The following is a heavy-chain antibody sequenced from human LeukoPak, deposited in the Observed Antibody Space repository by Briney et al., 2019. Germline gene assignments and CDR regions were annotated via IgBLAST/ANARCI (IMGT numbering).Heavy chain of an antibody. D-gene: IGHD3-3*01. V-gene: IGHV1-69*05. CDR3: ARDLWGATYYDFWSGYSDAFDI. Sequence: GASVKVSCKASGGTFSSYAISWVRQAPGQGLEWMGGIIPIFGTANYAQKFQGRVTINTDESTSTAYMELSRLRSEDTAVYYCARDLWGATYYDFWSGYSDAFDIWGQGTMVTVSS. J-gene: IGHJ3*02. CDR2: IIPIFGTA. CDR1: GGTFSSYA.